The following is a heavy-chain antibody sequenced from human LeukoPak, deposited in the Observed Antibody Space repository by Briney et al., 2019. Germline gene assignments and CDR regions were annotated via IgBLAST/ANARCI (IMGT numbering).Heavy chain of an antibody. D-gene: IGHD3-9*01. CDR1: GFTFSSYA. Sequence: GGSLRLSCAASGFTFSSYAMSWVRQAPGKGLEWVSAISGSGGSTYYADSVKGRFTISRDNAKNSLYLQMNSLRAEDTAVYYCAREGRYFDWLKRYYYYMDVWGKGTTVTVSS. V-gene: IGHV3-23*01. J-gene: IGHJ6*03. CDR3: AREGRYFDWLKRYYYYMDV. CDR2: ISGSGGST.